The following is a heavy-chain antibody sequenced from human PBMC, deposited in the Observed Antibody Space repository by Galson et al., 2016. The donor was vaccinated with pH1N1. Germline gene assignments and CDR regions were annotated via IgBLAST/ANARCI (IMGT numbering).Heavy chain of an antibody. V-gene: IGHV4-59*01. D-gene: IGHD4-17*01. CDR2: IYSTGGT. J-gene: IGHJ5*02. CDR1: GGSMFAYY. CDR3: ARGGTVTNPLAT. Sequence: SETLSLTCSVSGGSMFAYYWNWIRQPPGKGLEWIGYIYSTGGTNYNPSPKSRVAISVNTSNNQFSLNLISVTAADTAVYYCARGGTVTNPLATWGQGTLVTVSS.